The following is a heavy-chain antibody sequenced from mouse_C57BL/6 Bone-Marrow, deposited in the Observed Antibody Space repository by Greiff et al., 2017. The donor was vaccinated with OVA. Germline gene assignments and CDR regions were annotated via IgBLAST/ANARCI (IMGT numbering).Heavy chain of an antibody. CDR2: ISSGSSTI. CDR3: AREHWYFDY. CDR1: GFTFSEYG. J-gene: IGHJ2*01. D-gene: IGHD4-1*01. Sequence: EVHLVESGGGLVKPGGSLKLSCAASGFTFSEYGMHWVRQAPEKGLEWVAYISSGSSTIYYADTVKGRFTISRDNAKNTLFLQMTSLRSEDTAMYYCAREHWYFDYWGQGTTLTVSS. V-gene: IGHV5-17*01.